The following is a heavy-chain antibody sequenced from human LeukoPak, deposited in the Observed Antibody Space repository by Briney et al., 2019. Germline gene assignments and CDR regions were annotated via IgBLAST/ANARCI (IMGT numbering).Heavy chain of an antibody. D-gene: IGHD2-21*02. V-gene: IGHV3-11*01. CDR1: GFTFSDYY. Sequence: GGSLRLSCAASGFTFSDYYMTWIRQAPGKGLEWVSCISSSGSTIFYADSVKGRFAISRDNAKSSLFLQMNSLRAEDTAVYYCARVNRVTAIQELDYWGQGTLVTVSS. CDR2: ISSSGSTI. J-gene: IGHJ4*02. CDR3: ARVNRVTAIQELDY.